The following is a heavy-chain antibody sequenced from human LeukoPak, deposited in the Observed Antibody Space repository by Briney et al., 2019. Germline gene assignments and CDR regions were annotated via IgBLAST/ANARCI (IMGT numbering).Heavy chain of an antibody. V-gene: IGHV3-9*01. CDR3: AKDIASVSAAGSGFEN. J-gene: IGHJ4*02. D-gene: IGHD6-13*01. CDR2: ISWNSADI. Sequence: PGGSLRLSCAASGFTFDDYAMHWVRQAPGRGLEWVSRISWNSADIGYAGSVKGRFIISRDNAKNSLYLQLSSLRTDDTAFYYCAKDIASVSAAGSGFENWGQGTLVTVSS. CDR1: GFTFDDYA.